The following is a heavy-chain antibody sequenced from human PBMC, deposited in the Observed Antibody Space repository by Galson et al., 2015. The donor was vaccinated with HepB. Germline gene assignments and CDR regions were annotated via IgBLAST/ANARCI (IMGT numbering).Heavy chain of an antibody. J-gene: IGHJ5*02. V-gene: IGHV3-23*01. CDR3: ARMGAFADYDLDP. Sequence: SLRLSCAASGFTFSHYAMTWVRQAPGKGLEWVSCITGSDGRTYYTDSVRGRFTISRDNSKNTLSLQINNARAGDTAVYYCARMGAFADYDLDPWGQGIKVSVSS. D-gene: IGHD1-26*01. CDR2: ITGSDGRT. CDR1: GFTFSHYA.